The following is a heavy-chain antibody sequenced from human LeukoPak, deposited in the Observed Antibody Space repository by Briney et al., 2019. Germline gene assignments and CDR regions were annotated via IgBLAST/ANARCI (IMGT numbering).Heavy chain of an antibody. CDR1: GFTFSSYS. CDR3: ARDMGLSVAALGDLDY. CDR2: ISSSSSYI. D-gene: IGHD6-13*01. Sequence: GGSLRLSCSASGFTFSSYSMNWVRQAPGKGLEWVSSISSSSSYIYYADSVKGRFTISRDNAKNSLYLHMNSLRAEDTAVYYCARDMGLSVAALGDLDYWGQGTLVTVSS. J-gene: IGHJ4*02. V-gene: IGHV3-21*01.